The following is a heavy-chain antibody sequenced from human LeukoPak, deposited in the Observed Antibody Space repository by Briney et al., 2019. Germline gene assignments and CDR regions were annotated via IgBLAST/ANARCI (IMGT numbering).Heavy chain of an antibody. CDR3: AREIPESYYFDY. V-gene: IGHV1-46*03. J-gene: IGHJ4*02. CDR2: IKLGGSTT. D-gene: IGHD1-14*01. CDR1: GYTFTNYY. Sequence: ASVKVSCKASGYTFTNYYIHWVRQAPGQGLEWMGIIKLGGSTTTYTQKIRYTQKFQDRVTMAWDTSTSTAYMDLSSLRSEDAAVYYCAREIPESYYFDYWGQGTLVTVSS.